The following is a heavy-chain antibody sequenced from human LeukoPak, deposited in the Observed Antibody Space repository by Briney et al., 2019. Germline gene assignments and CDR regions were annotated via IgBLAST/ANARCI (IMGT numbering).Heavy chain of an antibody. V-gene: IGHV3-74*01. Sequence: GGSLRLSCAASGFTFSSYWMHWVRQAPGKGLVWVSRINSDGSSTSYADSVKGRFTISRDNAKNTLYLQVNSLRAEDTAVYYCARVGYYDILTGTNYWGQGTLVTVSS. CDR1: GFTFSSYW. D-gene: IGHD3-9*01. CDR2: INSDGSST. J-gene: IGHJ4*02. CDR3: ARVGYYDILTGTNY.